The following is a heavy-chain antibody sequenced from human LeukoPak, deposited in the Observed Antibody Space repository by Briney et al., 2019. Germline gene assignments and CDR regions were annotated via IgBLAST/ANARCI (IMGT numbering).Heavy chain of an antibody. CDR2: INAGNGNT. V-gene: IGHV1-3*01. D-gene: IGHD3-10*01. CDR3: ARGYYGSGSYLWLDY. CDR1: GYTFTSYA. Sequence: ASVKVSCKASGYTFTSYAIHWVRQAPGQRLEWMGWINAGNGNTKYSQKFQGRVTITRDTSASTAYMELSSLRSEDTAVYYCARGYYGSGSYLWLDYWGQGTLVTVSS. J-gene: IGHJ4*02.